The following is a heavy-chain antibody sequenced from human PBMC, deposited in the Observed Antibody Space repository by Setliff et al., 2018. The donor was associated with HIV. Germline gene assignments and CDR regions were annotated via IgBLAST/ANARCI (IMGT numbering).Heavy chain of an antibody. J-gene: IGHJ6*03. Sequence: SCTGSGYSFTNYWIGWVRQMPGKGLEWMGIIFPGDSDTSYSPSFQGQVTISADTSISTAYLQWRSLKASDTAMYYCARQPGRAAMGRENYYYYYMDVWGKGTTVTVSS. CDR1: GYSFTNYW. V-gene: IGHV5-51*01. CDR3: ARQPGRAAMGRENYYYYYMDV. CDR2: IFPGDSDT. D-gene: IGHD2-2*01.